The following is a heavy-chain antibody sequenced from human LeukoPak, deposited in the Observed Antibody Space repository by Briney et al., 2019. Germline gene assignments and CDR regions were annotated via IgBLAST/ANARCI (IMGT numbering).Heavy chain of an antibody. CDR1: GFTFSSYA. V-gene: IGHV3-23*01. CDR3: AKFYDSSGYPYFDY. J-gene: IGHJ4*02. CDR2: ISGSGGST. Sequence: GGSLRLSCAASGFTFSSYAMNWVRQAPGKGLEWVSAISGSGGSTYYADSVKGRFTISRDNSKNTLYLQMNSLRAEDTAVYYCAKFYDSSGYPYFDYWGQGTLVTVSS. D-gene: IGHD3-22*01.